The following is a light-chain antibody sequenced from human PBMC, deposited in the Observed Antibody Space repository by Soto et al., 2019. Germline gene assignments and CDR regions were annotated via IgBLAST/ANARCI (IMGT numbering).Light chain of an antibody. CDR2: EVT. CDR3: CSYAGSSTYV. V-gene: IGLV2-23*02. Sequence: QSALTQPASMSGSPGQSITISCTGTSSDVGSYNLVSWFQQHPGKVLKLLIYEVTKRPSGVSNRFSGSKSGNTASLTISGLQSEDEADYHCCSYAGSSTYVFGTGTKLTVL. CDR1: SSDVGSYNL. J-gene: IGLJ1*01.